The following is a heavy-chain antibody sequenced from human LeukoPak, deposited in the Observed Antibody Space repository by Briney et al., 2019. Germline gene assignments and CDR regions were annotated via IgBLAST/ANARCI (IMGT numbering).Heavy chain of an antibody. CDR1: GGTFNNYA. CDR3: ARDLGKGNLGDS. Sequence: SVKVSCKASGGTFNNYAISWVRQDPGQGLEWMGGIIPVFGTAHYGQNFQGRVTITTDEFTSTVYMEFIRLRSEDTAVYYCARDLGKGNLGDSWGQGTLVTVSS. CDR2: IIPVFGTA. V-gene: IGHV1-69*05. J-gene: IGHJ5*02. D-gene: IGHD2-21*01.